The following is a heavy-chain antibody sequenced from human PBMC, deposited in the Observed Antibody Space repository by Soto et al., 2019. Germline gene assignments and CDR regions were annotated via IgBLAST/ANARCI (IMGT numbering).Heavy chain of an antibody. CDR3: ARDLVNSGYDYDDYYYGMDV. D-gene: IGHD5-12*01. CDR1: GGTFSSYT. Sequence: SVKVSCKASGGTFSSYTISWVRQAPGQGIEWMGRIIPILGIANYAQKFQSRVTITADKSTSTAYMELSSLRSEDTAVYYCARDLVNSGYDYDDYYYGMDVWGQGTKVTVS. J-gene: IGHJ6*02. V-gene: IGHV1-69*04. CDR2: IIPILGIA.